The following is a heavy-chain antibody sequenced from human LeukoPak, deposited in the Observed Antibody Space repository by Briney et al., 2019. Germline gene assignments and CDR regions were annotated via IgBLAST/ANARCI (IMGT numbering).Heavy chain of an antibody. J-gene: IGHJ4*02. CDR1: GFTVSSNY. Sequence: GGSVRLSCAASGFTVSSNYMSWVRQAPGKGLEWVSVIYPGGETYYADFVKGRFTISRDNSKNTLYLQMHSLRAEDTAVYYCARGGGPYYSGSGTFDFWGQGTLVTVSP. CDR3: ARGGGPYYSGSGTFDF. V-gene: IGHV3-53*01. D-gene: IGHD3-10*01. CDR2: IYPGGET.